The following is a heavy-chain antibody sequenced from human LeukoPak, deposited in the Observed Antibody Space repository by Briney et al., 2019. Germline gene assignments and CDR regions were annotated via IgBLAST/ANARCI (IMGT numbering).Heavy chain of an antibody. CDR1: GFTFDDYA. Sequence: PGRSLRLSCAASGFTFDDYAMHWVRQAPGKGLEWVSGISWNSGSKGYADSVKGRFTISRDNAKNSLYLQMNSLRAEDTALYYCAKDLFPYYYDSSGYYFVPDYWGQGTLVTVSS. V-gene: IGHV3-9*01. CDR2: ISWNSGSK. D-gene: IGHD3-22*01. CDR3: AKDLFPYYYDSSGYYFVPDY. J-gene: IGHJ4*02.